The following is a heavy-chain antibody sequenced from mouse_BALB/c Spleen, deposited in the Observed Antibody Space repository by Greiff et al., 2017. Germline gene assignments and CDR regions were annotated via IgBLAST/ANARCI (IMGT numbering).Heavy chain of an antibody. CDR3: AITTATTSWFAY. Sequence: EVQLVESGAELVKPGASVKLSCTASGFNIKDTYMHWVKQRPEQGLEWIGRIDPANGNTKYDPKFQGKATITADTSSNTAYLQLSSLTSEDTAVYYCAITTATTSWFAYWGQGTLVTVSA. J-gene: IGHJ3*01. V-gene: IGHV14-3*02. D-gene: IGHD1-2*01. CDR1: GFNIKDTY. CDR2: IDPANGNT.